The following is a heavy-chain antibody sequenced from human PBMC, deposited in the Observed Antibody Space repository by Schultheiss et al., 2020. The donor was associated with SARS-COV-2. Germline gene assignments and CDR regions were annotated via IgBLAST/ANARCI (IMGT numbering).Heavy chain of an antibody. CDR2: IYYSGST. D-gene: IGHD1-7*01. J-gene: IGHJ4*02. Sequence: LRLSCTVSGGSISSGGYYWSWIRQHPGKGLEWIGYIYYSGSTYYNPSLKSRVTISVDTSKNQFSLKLSSVTAADTAVYYCAREPGTGWQVFDYWGQGTLVTVSS. V-gene: IGHV4-31*03. CDR3: AREPGTGWQVFDY. CDR1: GGSISSGGYY.